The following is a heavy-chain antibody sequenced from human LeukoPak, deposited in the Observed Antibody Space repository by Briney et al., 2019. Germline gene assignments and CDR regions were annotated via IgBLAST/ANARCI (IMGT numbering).Heavy chain of an antibody. J-gene: IGHJ4*02. Sequence: ASVKVSCKTSVYTFSTYGITWVRQAPGQGVQWMGWISAHSGNTNYAENFQGRISLTTDTSATTAYMELRSMTSDDTAVYYCARDLSSGGWTLEFDYWGQGSLVTVAS. CDR1: VYTFSTYG. D-gene: IGHD1-1*01. CDR3: ARDLSSGGWTLEFDY. CDR2: ISAHSGNT. V-gene: IGHV1-18*01.